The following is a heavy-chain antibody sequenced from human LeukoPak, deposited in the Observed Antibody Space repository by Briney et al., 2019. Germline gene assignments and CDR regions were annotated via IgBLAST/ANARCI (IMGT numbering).Heavy chain of an antibody. D-gene: IGHD3-9*01. Sequence: PGGSLRLSCAASGFTFSSYATSWVRQAPGKWLEWVSTISGSGGSTYYADSVKGRFTISRDNSKNTLYLQMNSLRAEDTAVYYCAKDGRRYFDWLSSYGYYYYYMDVWGKGTTVTVSS. CDR1: GFTFSSYA. V-gene: IGHV3-23*01. CDR2: ISGSGGST. CDR3: AKDGRRYFDWLSSYGYYYYYMDV. J-gene: IGHJ6*03.